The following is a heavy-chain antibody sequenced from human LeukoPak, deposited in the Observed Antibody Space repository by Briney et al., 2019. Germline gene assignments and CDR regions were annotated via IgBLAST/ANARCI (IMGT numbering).Heavy chain of an antibody. CDR2: ISAYNGNT. D-gene: IGHD1-26*01. Sequence: ASVKVSCRASGYTFTSYGISWVRQAPGQGLEWMGWISAYNGNTNYAQKLQGRVTMTTDTSTSTAYMELRSLRSEDTAVYYCARAQGSGSYFDYWGQGTLVTVSS. CDR1: GYTFTSYG. J-gene: IGHJ4*02. CDR3: ARAQGSGSYFDY. V-gene: IGHV1-18*01.